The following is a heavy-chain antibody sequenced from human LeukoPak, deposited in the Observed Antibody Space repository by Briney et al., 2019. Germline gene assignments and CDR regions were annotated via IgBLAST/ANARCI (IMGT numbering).Heavy chain of an antibody. D-gene: IGHD6-13*01. CDR2: IKQDGSEK. CDR3: AREYSSSWYRQPWFDP. CDR1: GFTFSSYW. J-gene: IGHJ5*02. Sequence: PGGSLRLSCAASGFTFSSYWMSWVRQAPGKGLEWVANIKQDGSEKYYVDSVKGRFTISRDNAKNSLYLQMNSLRSEDTAVYYCAREYSSSWYRQPWFDPWGQGTLVTVSS. V-gene: IGHV3-7*03.